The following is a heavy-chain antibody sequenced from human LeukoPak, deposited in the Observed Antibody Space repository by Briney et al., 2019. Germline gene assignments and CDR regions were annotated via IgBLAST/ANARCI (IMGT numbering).Heavy chain of an antibody. D-gene: IGHD6-13*01. Sequence: GGSLRLSCAASGFTFSSYAMHWVRQAPGKGLEWVAVISYDGSNKYYADSVKGRFTISRDNSKNTLYLQMDSLRGEDTAVYYCARDRAGTAAGRVYWYFDLWGRGTLVTVSS. CDR1: GFTFSSYA. J-gene: IGHJ2*01. V-gene: IGHV3-30-3*01. CDR3: ARDRAGTAAGRVYWYFDL. CDR2: ISYDGSNK.